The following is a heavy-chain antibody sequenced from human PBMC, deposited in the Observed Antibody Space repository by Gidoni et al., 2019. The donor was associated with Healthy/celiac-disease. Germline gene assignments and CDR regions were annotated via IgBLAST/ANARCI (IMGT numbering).Heavy chain of an antibody. D-gene: IGHD4-17*01. V-gene: IGHV3-48*03. CDR3: ASSPPSSTVTTRPLCY. Sequence: EVQLVESGGGLVQPGGSLRLPCAASGFTFSSYEMNWVRQAPGKGLEWVSYSSSSCSTIYYADSVKGRFTISRDNAKNSLYLQMNSLRAEDTAVYYCASSPPSSTVTTRPLCYWGQGTLVTVSS. CDR2: SSSSCSTI. J-gene: IGHJ4*02. CDR1: GFTFSSYE.